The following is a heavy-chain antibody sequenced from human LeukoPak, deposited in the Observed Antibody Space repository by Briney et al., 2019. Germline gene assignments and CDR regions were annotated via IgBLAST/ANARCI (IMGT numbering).Heavy chain of an antibody. J-gene: IGHJ4*02. D-gene: IGHD3-22*01. CDR1: GGTFSSYA. Sequence: ASVKVSFKASGGTFSSYAISWVRQAPGQGLEWMGGIIPIFGTANYAQEFQGRVTITTDESTSTAYMELSSLRSEDTAVYYCARVVRDSSGYVPHYFDYWGQGTLVTVSS. CDR2: IIPIFGTA. V-gene: IGHV1-69*05. CDR3: ARVVRDSSGYVPHYFDY.